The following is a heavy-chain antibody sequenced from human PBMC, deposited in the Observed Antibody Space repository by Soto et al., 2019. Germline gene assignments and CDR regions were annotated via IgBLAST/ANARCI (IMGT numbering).Heavy chain of an antibody. J-gene: IGHJ6*02. CDR3: ARSGSSGWTVDYYYYYSMDV. V-gene: IGHV1-18*01. CDR1: GYTFTSYG. CDR2: ISPYNGNT. D-gene: IGHD6-19*01. Sequence: QVQLVQSGAEVKKPGASVKVSCKASGYTFTSYGISWVRQAPGQGLEWMGWISPYNGNTNYAQKLQGRVTMTTDTSTSTAYMELRSLRSDDTAVYYCARSGSSGWTVDYYYYYSMDVWGQGTTVTVSS.